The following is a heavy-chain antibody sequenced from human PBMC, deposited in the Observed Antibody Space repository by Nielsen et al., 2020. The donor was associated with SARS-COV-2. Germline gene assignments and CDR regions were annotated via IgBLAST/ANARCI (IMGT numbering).Heavy chain of an antibody. J-gene: IGHJ4*02. CDR2: IYYSGST. CDR3: ARVIRVITFGGVIVRTHYFDY. V-gene: IGHV4-39*07. Sequence: WIRQPPGKGLEWIGSIYYSGSTYYNPSLKSRVTISVDTSKNQFSLKLSSVTAADTAVYYCARVIRVITFGGVIVRTHYFDYWGQGILVTVSS. D-gene: IGHD3-16*02.